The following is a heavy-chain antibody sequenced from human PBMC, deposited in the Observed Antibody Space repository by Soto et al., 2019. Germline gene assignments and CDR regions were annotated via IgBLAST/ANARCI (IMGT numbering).Heavy chain of an antibody. CDR3: AIHSTGYEDS. CDR1: GYSFTSYW. CDR2: IHPSDFDT. J-gene: IGHJ5*02. V-gene: IGHV5-51*01. D-gene: IGHD5-12*01. Sequence: CKGSGYSFTSYWIGWVRQMPGKGLEWMGIIHPSDFDTRYSPSFQGQVTISADKSISTAYLQWSSLRASDTAMYYCAIHSTGYEDSWGQGTLVTVSS.